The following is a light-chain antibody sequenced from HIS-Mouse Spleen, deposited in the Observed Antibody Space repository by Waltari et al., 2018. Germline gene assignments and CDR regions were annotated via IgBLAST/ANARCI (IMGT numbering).Light chain of an antibody. Sequence: DIQMTQSPSSLSASVGDRVTITCQASQDISNYLNWYQQTPGKAPKLLIYDASNLETGVPSRFSGSGSGTDFTFTISSLQPEDIATYYCQQYDNLPPVITFGQGTRLEIK. CDR1: QDISNY. CDR3: QQYDNLPPVIT. J-gene: IGKJ5*01. CDR2: DAS. V-gene: IGKV1-33*01.